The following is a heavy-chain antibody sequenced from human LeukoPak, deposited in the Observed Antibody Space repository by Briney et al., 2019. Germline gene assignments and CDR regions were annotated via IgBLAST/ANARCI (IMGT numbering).Heavy chain of an antibody. J-gene: IGHJ3*02. CDR2: ISYDGSNK. CDR1: GFTFGSYG. V-gene: IGHV3-30*18. D-gene: IGHD3-3*01. CDR3: AKDLGLSIFGKGESFDI. Sequence: PGRSLRLSCAASGFTFGSYGMHWVRQAPGKGLEWVAVISYDGSNKYYADSVKGRFTISRDNSKNTVSLQMNSLRGDDTAVYYCAKDLGLSIFGKGESFDIWGQGTMVTVSS.